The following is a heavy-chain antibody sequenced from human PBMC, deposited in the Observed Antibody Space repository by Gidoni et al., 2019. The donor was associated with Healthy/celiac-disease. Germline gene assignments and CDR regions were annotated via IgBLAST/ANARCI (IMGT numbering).Heavy chain of an antibody. Sequence: QITLKESGPTLVKPTQTLTLTCTFSGFSLSTSGVGVGWIRQPPGKALEWLALIYWDDDKRYRPSLKSRLTITKDTSRNQVVLTMTNMDPVDTATYYCAHSPYYYGSGMGGAFDIWGQGTMVTVSS. CDR1: GFSLSTSGVG. CDR3: AHSPYYYGSGMGGAFDI. V-gene: IGHV2-5*02. D-gene: IGHD3-10*01. CDR2: IYWDDDK. J-gene: IGHJ3*02.